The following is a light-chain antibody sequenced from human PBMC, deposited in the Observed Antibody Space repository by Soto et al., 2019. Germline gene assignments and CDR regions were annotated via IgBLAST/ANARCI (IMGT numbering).Light chain of an antibody. V-gene: IGKV3-20*01. CDR2: GAS. CDR3: QQYGSSPPIT. CDR1: QSVSSSY. J-gene: IGKJ4*01. Sequence: PGARATLSCRASQSVSSSYLAWYQQKPGQAPRLLIYGASSRATGIPDRFSGSGSGTDFTLTISRLEPEDFAVYYCQQYGSSPPITFGGGTKVEIK.